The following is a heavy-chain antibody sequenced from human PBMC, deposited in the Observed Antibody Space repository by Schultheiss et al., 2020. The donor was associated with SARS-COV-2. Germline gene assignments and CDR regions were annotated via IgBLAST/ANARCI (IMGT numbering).Heavy chain of an antibody. J-gene: IGHJ4*02. D-gene: IGHD2/OR15-2a*01. CDR1: GYTFTSYG. CDR2: ISAYNGNT. V-gene: IGHV1-18*01. CDR3: ARVGTFVDY. Sequence: ASVKVSCKASGYTFTSYGISWVRQAPGQGLEWMGWISAYNGNTSYAQKFQGRVTMTRDTSTSTVYMELSSLRSEDTAVYYCARVGTFVDYWGQGTLVTVSS.